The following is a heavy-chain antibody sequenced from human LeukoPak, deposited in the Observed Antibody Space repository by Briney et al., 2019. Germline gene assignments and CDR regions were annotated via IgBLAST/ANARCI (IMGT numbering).Heavy chain of an antibody. CDR2: ISSSSSTI. D-gene: IGHD2-15*01. Sequence: GGSLRLSCAASGFTFSSYSMNWVRQAPGKGLEWVSYISSSSSTIYYADSVKGRFTISRDNAKNSLYLQMNSLRAEDTAIYYCAGHDYCSGGSCYSLSYFQHWGQGTLVTVSS. J-gene: IGHJ1*01. CDR1: GFTFSSYS. V-gene: IGHV3-48*01. CDR3: AGHDYCSGGSCYSLSYFQH.